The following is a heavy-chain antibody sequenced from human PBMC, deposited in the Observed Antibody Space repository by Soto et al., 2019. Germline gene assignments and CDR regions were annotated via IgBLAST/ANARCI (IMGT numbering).Heavy chain of an antibody. V-gene: IGHV1-2*02. CDR2: INPNSGGT. J-gene: IGHJ6*02. D-gene: IGHD3-16*02. CDR3: AREATSLYYYYYGMDV. Sequence: QVQLVQSGAEVKKPGASVKVSCKASGYTFTGYYMHWVRQAPGQGLEWMGWINPNSGGTNYAQKVQGRVTMTRDTSISTAYMELSRLRSDDTAVYYCAREATSLYYYYYGMDVWGQGTTVTVSS. CDR1: GYTFTGYY.